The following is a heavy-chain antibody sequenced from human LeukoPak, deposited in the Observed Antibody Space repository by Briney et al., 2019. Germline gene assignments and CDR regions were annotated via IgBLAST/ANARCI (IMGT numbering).Heavy chain of an antibody. CDR3: ARDHVRFIRRRNNVFDI. J-gene: IGHJ3*02. D-gene: IGHD1-14*01. CDR2: MYYSGNI. V-gene: IGHV4-39*07. Sequence: SETLSLTCTVSGASISGSSHYFWGWIRQPPGKGLEWIGSMYYSGNIYYNPSLKSRVTISVDTSKNQLSLKLSSVTAADTAVYYCARDHVRFIRRRNNVFDIWGQGTMVTVSS. CDR1: GASISGSSHYF.